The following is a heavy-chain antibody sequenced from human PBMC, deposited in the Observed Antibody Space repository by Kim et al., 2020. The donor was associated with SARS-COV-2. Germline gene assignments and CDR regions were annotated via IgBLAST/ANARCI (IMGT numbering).Heavy chain of an antibody. D-gene: IGHD4-4*01. CDR1: GFTFDDYA. Sequence: GGSLRLSCAASGFTFDDYAMHWVRQAPGKGLEWVSLISGDGGSTYYADSVKGRFTISRDNSKNSLYLQMNSLRTEDTALYYCAKDADYSNYDCYYYYYMDVWGKGTTVTVSS. J-gene: IGHJ6*03. CDR2: ISGDGGST. CDR3: AKDADYSNYDCYYYYYMDV. V-gene: IGHV3-43*02.